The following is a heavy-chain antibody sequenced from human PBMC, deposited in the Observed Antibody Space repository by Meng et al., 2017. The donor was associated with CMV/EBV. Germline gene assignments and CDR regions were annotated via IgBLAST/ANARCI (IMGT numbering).Heavy chain of an antibody. D-gene: IGHD2-2*01. J-gene: IGHJ5*02. CDR1: FGVSSTY. Sequence: FGVSSTYMSWVRQAPGKGLEWVSVLYSGGSTYYVDSVKGRFTISRDNSKNTLYLQMNSLRAEDTAVYYCARQTVVPAAIGFTGWFDPWGQGTLVTVSS. CDR3: ARQTVVPAAIGFTGWFDP. V-gene: IGHV3-53*01. CDR2: LYSGGST.